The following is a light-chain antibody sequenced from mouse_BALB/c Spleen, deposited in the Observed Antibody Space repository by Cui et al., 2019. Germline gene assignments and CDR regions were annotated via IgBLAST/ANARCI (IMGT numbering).Light chain of an antibody. CDR3: QQYHSYPFT. V-gene: IGKV4-61*01. CDR1: SSVSY. J-gene: IGKJ4*01. CDR2: RTS. Sequence: QIVLTQSPAIMSASPGEKVTISCSASSSVSYMYWYQQKPGSSPKPWIYRTSNLASGVPARFSGSGSGTSFSLTISSVEAEDAATYYCQQYHSYPFTFGSGTKLEIK.